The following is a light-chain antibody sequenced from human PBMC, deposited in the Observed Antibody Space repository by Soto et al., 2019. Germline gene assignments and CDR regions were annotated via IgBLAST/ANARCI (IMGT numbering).Light chain of an antibody. CDR3: QQSYSTPQA. V-gene: IGKV1-39*01. Sequence: DIQMTQSPSSLSACVGDRVTITCRASQSISSYLNWYQQKPGKAPKLLIYAGSSLQSGVPSRFSGSGSGTDFTLTISSLQPEDFATYYCQQSYSTPQAFGQGTKVEIK. CDR2: AGS. J-gene: IGKJ1*01. CDR1: QSISSY.